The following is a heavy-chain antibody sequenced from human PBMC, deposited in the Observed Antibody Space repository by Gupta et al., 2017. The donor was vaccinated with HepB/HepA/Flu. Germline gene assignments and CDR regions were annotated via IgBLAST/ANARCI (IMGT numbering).Heavy chain of an antibody. V-gene: IGHV4-31*03. CDR2: IYYSGST. D-gene: IGHD1-26*01. CDR1: GGSISRGGYY. J-gene: IGHJ6*03. CDR3: ARDRLGDRNYYYYMDV. Sequence: QVQLQESGPGLVKPLQTLSLPCTVSGGSISRGGYYWSWFRQHPGKGLEWIGYIYYSGSTYCNPSLKSRVTISVDTSKNQFSLKLSSVTAADTAVYYCARDRLGDRNYYYYMDVWGKGTTVTVSS.